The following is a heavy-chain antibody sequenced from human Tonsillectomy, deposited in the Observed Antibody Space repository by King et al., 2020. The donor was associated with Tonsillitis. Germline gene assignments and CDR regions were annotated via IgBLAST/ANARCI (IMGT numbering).Heavy chain of an antibody. CDR2: IHYSGGA. D-gene: IGHD3-22*01. V-gene: IGHV4-39*01. Sequence: LQLQESGPGLVKPSETLSLTCSVSGGSIIHNIYYWGWIRQPPGMGLEWIGNIHYSGGAYYKPSLRSRVTMSVDTSKNQFSLRLSSVTAADTAVYYCARRYYYDNRGYCFDSWGPGTLVAVSS. J-gene: IGHJ4*02. CDR3: ARRYYYDNRGYCFDS. CDR1: GGSIIHNIYY.